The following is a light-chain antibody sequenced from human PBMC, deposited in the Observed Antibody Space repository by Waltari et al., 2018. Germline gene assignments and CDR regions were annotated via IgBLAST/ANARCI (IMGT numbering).Light chain of an antibody. CDR1: QSVGTW. CDR3: QQYSSFST. V-gene: IGKV1-5*03. Sequence: DIQMTQSPSTLSASVGDRVTISCRASQSVGTWLAWYQQKPGKAPKLLIYMASSLESRVPSRFSGSGSGTEFTLTISSLQPDDFATYSCQQYSSFSTFGQGTKVEF. J-gene: IGKJ2*01. CDR2: MAS.